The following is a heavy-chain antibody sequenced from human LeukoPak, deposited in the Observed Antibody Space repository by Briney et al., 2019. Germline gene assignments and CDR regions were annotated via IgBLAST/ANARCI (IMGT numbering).Heavy chain of an antibody. J-gene: IGHJ4*02. V-gene: IGHV3-9*01. D-gene: IGHD3-3*01. CDR2: ISWHSGSI. Sequence: GGSLRLSCAASGFTFDDYAMHWVRQAPGKGLEWVSGISWHSGSIGYADSVKGRFTISRDNAKNSLYLQMHSLRAEDTALYYCATSITIFGVAIRWGQGTLVTVSS. CDR1: GFTFDDYA. CDR3: ATSITIFGVAIR.